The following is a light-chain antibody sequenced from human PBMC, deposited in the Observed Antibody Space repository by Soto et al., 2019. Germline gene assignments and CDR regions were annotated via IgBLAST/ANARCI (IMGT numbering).Light chain of an antibody. CDR1: QDVGKW. CDR2: GAS. V-gene: IGKV1-12*01. J-gene: IGKJ5*01. Sequence: DIQMTQSPPSVSESVGDRVTITCRASQDVGKWLAWYQQKPGKAPTLLIHGASSLQSGVPPRYSGSGYGTDFTLTISSLQPEDFGTYYCQQFKSCPITFGQGTRLEIK. CDR3: QQFKSCPIT.